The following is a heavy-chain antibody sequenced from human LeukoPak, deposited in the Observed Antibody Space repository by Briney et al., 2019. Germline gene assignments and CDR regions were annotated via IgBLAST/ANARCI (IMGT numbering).Heavy chain of an antibody. CDR3: AREDLVRGVIGPDY. CDR1: GYTFISFG. D-gene: IGHD3-10*01. Sequence: GASVKVSFKALGYTFISFGISWARQAPGQGLEWMGRISTYNGNTKTAQNLQGRVTMTTDTSTSTAYMELRSLSSDDTAVYYCAREDLVRGVIGPDYWGQGTLVTVSS. V-gene: IGHV1-18*01. J-gene: IGHJ4*02. CDR2: ISTYNGNT.